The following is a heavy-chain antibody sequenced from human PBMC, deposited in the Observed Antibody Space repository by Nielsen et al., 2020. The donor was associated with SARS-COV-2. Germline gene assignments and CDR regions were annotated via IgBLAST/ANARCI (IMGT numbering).Heavy chain of an antibody. Sequence: GESLKISCAGSGFEFSDYYMHWIRQAPGKGLEWLSYISSSSNFRNFADSVKGRFTISRDNAAKSLYLQMNSLRAEDTAVYYCARLRDDGYYYDTGPYDYWGQGTLVTVSS. J-gene: IGHJ4*02. V-gene: IGHV3-11*06. CDR3: ARLRDDGYYYDTGPYDY. CDR2: ISSSSNFR. CDR1: GFEFSDYY. D-gene: IGHD3-22*01.